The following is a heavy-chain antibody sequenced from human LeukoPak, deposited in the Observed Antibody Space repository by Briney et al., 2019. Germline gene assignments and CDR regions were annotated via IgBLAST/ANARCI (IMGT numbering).Heavy chain of an antibody. D-gene: IGHD5-12*01. Sequence: ASVKVSCKASGYTFTSYGISWVRQAPGQGLEWMGWISAYNGNTNYAQKFQGRVTITADKSTSTAYMELSSLRSEDTAVYYCARGSSYSGYDLGGFDYWGQGTLVTVSS. CDR3: ARGSSYSGYDLGGFDY. CDR1: GYTFTSYG. CDR2: ISAYNGNT. J-gene: IGHJ4*02. V-gene: IGHV1-18*01.